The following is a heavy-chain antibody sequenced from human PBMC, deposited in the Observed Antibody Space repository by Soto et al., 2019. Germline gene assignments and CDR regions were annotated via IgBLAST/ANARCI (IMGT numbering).Heavy chain of an antibody. V-gene: IGHV1-69*06. CDR3: VREGYYDSSGYYPGWFDP. D-gene: IGHD3-22*01. CDR2: IIPFSGTA. J-gene: IGHJ5*02. CDR1: GGTFSSYA. Sequence: SVKVSCKASGGTFSSYAISWVRQAPGQGLEWMGGIIPFSGTANYAQKFQGRVTITADKSTSTAYMELSSLRSEDTAVYYCVREGYYDSSGYYPGWFDPWGQGTLVTVSS.